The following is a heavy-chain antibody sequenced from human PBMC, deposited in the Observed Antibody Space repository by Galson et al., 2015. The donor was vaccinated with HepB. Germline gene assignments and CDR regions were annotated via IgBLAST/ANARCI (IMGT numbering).Heavy chain of an antibody. J-gene: IGHJ4*02. Sequence: SVKVSCKASGYTFNKYGISWVRQAPGQGVEWMGWISTKRGNTKHAQRLQGRVTMITETSTNTAYMELRSLRSADTAVYYCARDVDWALDYWGQGTLVTVSS. CDR3: ARDVDWALDY. V-gene: IGHV1-18*01. CDR1: GYTFNKYG. D-gene: IGHD3-9*01. CDR2: ISTKRGNT.